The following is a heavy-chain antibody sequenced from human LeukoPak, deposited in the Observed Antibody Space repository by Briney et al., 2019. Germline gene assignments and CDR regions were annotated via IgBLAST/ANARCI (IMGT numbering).Heavy chain of an antibody. CDR1: GFTFDDYG. Sequence: GGSLRLSCAASGFTFDDYGMSWVRQAPGKGLEWVSGINWNGGSTGYADSVKGRFTISRDNAKNSLYLQMNSLRAEDTALYYCAREIVSTSSCYYMDVWDKGTTVTVSS. J-gene: IGHJ6*03. V-gene: IGHV3-20*04. CDR3: AREIVSTSSCYYMDV. D-gene: IGHD2-2*01. CDR2: INWNGGST.